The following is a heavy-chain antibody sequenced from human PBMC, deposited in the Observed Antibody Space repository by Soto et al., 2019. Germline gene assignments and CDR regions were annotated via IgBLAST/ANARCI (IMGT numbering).Heavy chain of an antibody. Sequence: QVQLVQSGAEVKKPGASGKFSCKPSGSTSTSYVTNWVRQATGQGLEWMGWMNPTSGNTGYAQKFKGRVTMTRNTSISTAYMELSSLRSEDTAVYYCAREKSYGMDVWGQGTTVTVSS. J-gene: IGHJ6*02. CDR1: GSTSTSYV. CDR2: MNPTSGNT. CDR3: AREKSYGMDV. V-gene: IGHV1-8*01.